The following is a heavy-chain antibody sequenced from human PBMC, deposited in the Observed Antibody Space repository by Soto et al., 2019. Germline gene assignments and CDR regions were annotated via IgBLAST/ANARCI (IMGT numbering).Heavy chain of an antibody. D-gene: IGHD5-18*01. CDR2: ISYDGSNK. CDR3: AKAYSYGSPWYFDY. V-gene: IGHV3-30*18. J-gene: IGHJ4*02. Sequence: QVQLVESGGGVVQPGRSLRLSCAASGFTFSSYGMHWVRQAPGKGLEWVAVISYDGSNKYYADSVKGRFTISRDNSKNTLYLQMNSLRAEDTAVYYCAKAYSYGSPWYFDYWGQGTLVTVSS. CDR1: GFTFSSYG.